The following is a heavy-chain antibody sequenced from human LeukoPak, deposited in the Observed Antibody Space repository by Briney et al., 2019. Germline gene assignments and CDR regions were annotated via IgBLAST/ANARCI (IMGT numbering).Heavy chain of an antibody. CDR3: ARESNSGSYRPFDY. CDR2: ISSSSSYI. Sequence: GGSLRLSCAASGFTFSSYWMHWVRQAPGKGLEWVSSISSSSSYIYYADSVKGRFTISRDNAKNSLYLQMNSLRAEDTAVYYCARESNSGSYRPFDYWGQGTLVTVSS. D-gene: IGHD1-26*01. V-gene: IGHV3-21*01. CDR1: GFTFSSYW. J-gene: IGHJ4*02.